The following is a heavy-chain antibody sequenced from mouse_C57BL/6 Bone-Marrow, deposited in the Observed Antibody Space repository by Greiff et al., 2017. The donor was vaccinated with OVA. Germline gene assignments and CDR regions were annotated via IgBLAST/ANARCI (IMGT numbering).Heavy chain of an antibody. V-gene: IGHV1-19*01. Sequence: EVQLQESGPVLVKPGASVKMSCKASGYTFTDYYMNWVKQSHGKSLEWIGVINPYNGGTSYNQKFKGKATLTVDKSSSTAYMELNSLTSEDSAVYYCARDYGSSPNYAMDYWGQGTSVTVSS. CDR2: INPYNGGT. D-gene: IGHD1-1*01. CDR1: GYTFTDYY. CDR3: ARDYGSSPNYAMDY. J-gene: IGHJ4*01.